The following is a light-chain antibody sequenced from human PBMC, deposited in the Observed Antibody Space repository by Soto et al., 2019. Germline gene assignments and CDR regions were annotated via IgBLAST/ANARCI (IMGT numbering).Light chain of an antibody. CDR2: AAS. CDR3: QKYSSVPV. J-gene: IGKJ3*01. CDR1: QGIRNF. Sequence: DIQMTQSPTSLSASVGDRVTITCRASQGIRNFVAWYQQKPGKAPKLLIYAASTLQSGVQSRFSGSGSGTDFTLTINSLQPEHVATYSCQKYSSVPVFGPGTKVEIK. V-gene: IGKV1-27*01.